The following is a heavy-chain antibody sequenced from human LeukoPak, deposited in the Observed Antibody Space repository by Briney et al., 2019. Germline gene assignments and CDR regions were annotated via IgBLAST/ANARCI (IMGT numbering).Heavy chain of an antibody. J-gene: IGHJ3*02. CDR3: ARSVDYYGSGSYYKRTDAFDI. CDR1: GGSISSGGYS. CDR2: IYHSGST. V-gene: IGHV4-30-2*01. Sequence: PSETLSLTCAVSGGSISSGGYSWSWIRQPPGKGLEWIGYIYHSGSTYYNPSLKSRVTISVDRSKNQFSLKLSSVTAADTAVYYCARSVDYYGSGSYYKRTDAFDIWGQGTMVTVSS. D-gene: IGHD3-10*01.